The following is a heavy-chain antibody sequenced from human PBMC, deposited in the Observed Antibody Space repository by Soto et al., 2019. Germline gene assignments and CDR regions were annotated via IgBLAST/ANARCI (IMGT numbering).Heavy chain of an antibody. CDR2: IYHSGST. Sequence: QLQLQESGSGLVNPSQTLSLTCAVSGGSISSGGYSWSWIRQPPGKGLECIGYIYHSGSTYYNPSLKSRVTISVDRSKNQFSLKLSSVTAADTAVYYCASRPSGSGFDPWGQGTLVTVSS. D-gene: IGHD1-26*01. CDR1: GGSISSGGYS. CDR3: ASRPSGSGFDP. V-gene: IGHV4-30-2*01. J-gene: IGHJ5*02.